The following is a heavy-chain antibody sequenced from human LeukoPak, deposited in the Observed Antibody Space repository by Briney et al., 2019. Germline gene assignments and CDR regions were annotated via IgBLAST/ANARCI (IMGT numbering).Heavy chain of an antibody. CDR3: ATEAMGGTLHH. CDR1: GGSVNSSSYY. CDR2: IYYSGST. J-gene: IGHJ1*01. D-gene: IGHD1-26*01. Sequence: SETLSLTCTVSGGSVNSSSYYWDWIRQPPGKGLEWVTSIYYSGSTYYNPSLKSRVTISLDTSKNQFSLKLTSVIAADTAVYYCATEAMGGTLHHWGQGTLVTVYS. V-gene: IGHV4-39*07.